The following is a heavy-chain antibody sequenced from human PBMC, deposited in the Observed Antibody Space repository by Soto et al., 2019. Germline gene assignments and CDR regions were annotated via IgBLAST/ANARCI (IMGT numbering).Heavy chain of an antibody. V-gene: IGHV3-48*02. CDR1: GFTFSSYS. J-gene: IGHJ6*02. Sequence: PGGSLRLSCAASGFTFSSYSMNWVRQAPGKGLEWVSYISSSSSTIYYADSVKGRFTISRDNAKNSLYLQMNSLRDEDTAVYYCARGTTLTGYYYYYGMGVWGQGTTVTVSS. CDR2: ISSSSSTI. CDR3: ARGTTLTGYYYYYGMGV. D-gene: IGHD3-9*01.